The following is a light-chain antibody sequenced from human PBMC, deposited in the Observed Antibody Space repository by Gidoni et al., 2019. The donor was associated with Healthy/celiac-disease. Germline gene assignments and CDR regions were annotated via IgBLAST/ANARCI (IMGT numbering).Light chain of an antibody. J-gene: IGKJ2*01. CDR2: DAC. Sequence: PSLSASVRDRVTITGKESHDISNYVYWYQQKAGKAPKLLIYDACNLETGVPSRFSGSGSGTDFTITSSILHPEDIATYYCQQYDKLPYTFGEGTKLEIK. CDR3: QQYDKLPYT. CDR1: HDISNY. V-gene: IGKV1-33*01.